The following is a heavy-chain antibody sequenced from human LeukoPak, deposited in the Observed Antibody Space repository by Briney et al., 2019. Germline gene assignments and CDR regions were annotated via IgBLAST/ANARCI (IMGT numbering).Heavy chain of an antibody. J-gene: IGHJ4*02. D-gene: IGHD4-17*01. CDR2: ISPYNGNT. V-gene: IGHV1-18*01. CDR1: GYTFISYG. CDR3: ARAGYGDYYGNFHFDY. Sequence: ASVKVSCKASGYTFISYGITWVRQAPGQRLEWMGWISPYNGNTNYAQKLQGRVTMTTDTSTSTAYMELRSLRSDDTAVYYCARAGYGDYYGNFHFDYWGQGTLVTVSS.